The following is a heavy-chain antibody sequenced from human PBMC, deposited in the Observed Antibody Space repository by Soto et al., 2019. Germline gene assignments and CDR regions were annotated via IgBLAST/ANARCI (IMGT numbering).Heavy chain of an antibody. V-gene: IGHV4-59*01. CDR2: IYYSGST. J-gene: IGHJ3*02. CDR3: ARGSGTTVTTTRGNAFDI. CDR1: GGSISSYY. D-gene: IGHD4-17*01. Sequence: SETLSLTCTVSGGSISSYYWSWIRQPPGKGLEWIGYIYYSGSTNYNPSLKSRVTISVDTSKNQFSLKLSSVTAADTAVYYCARGSGTTVTTTRGNAFDIWGQGTMVTVSS.